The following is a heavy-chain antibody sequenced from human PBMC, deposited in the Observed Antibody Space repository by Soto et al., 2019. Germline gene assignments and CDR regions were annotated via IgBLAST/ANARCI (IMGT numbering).Heavy chain of an antibody. CDR3: ARDKGGAALKGSGMDV. D-gene: IGHD3-10*01. J-gene: IGHJ6*02. CDR1: GGSIGSRDYY. CDR2: IYYNGNT. V-gene: IGHV4-31*02. Sequence: QVQVQESGPGLVKPSQTLSLKCSVSGGSIGSRDYYWSWIRQHPEKGLEWIGSIYYNGNTDYNPSLRGRPTMSLGTSMNEFSLKLTSVTAADPAVYYCARDKGGAALKGSGMDVWGQGTTVTVS.